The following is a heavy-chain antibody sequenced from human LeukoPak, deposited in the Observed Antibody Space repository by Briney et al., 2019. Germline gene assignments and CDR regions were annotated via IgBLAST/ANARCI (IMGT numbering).Heavy chain of an antibody. CDR3: ARDVGSTLNWFDP. D-gene: IGHD1-26*01. CDR2: INHSGST. V-gene: IGHV4-34*01. CDR1: GFTFSSHS. J-gene: IGHJ5*02. Sequence: GSLRLSCVASGFTFSSHSMNWVRQAPGKGLEWIGEINHSGSTNYNPSLKSRVTISVDTSKNQFSLKLSSVTAADTAVYYCARDVGSTLNWFDPWGQGTLVTVSS.